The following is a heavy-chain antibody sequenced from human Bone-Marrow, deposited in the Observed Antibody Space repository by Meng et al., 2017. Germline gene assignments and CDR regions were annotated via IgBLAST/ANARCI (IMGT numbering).Heavy chain of an antibody. J-gene: IGHJ4*02. Sequence: GSLRLSCTVSGGSISSYYWSWIRQPAGKGLEWIGRIYTSGSTNYNPSLKSRVTMPVDTSKNQFSLKLSSVTAADTAVYYCARGVRGVKTFDYWGQGTLGTVSS. CDR2: IYTSGST. D-gene: IGHD3-10*01. CDR1: GGSISSYY. CDR3: ARGVRGVKTFDY. V-gene: IGHV4-4*07.